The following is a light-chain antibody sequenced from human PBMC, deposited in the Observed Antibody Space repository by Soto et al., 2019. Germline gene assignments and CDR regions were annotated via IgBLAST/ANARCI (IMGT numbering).Light chain of an antibody. J-gene: IGKJ2*01. Sequence: IVLTQSPDSLAVFLVERATITFKSSQSLFYSAYRTTYLAWYQDKPGQPPKLLISWASTRASGVPARFSGSGSGTEFTLTISSLQAEDVAVYYCLQYYGAPPHTFGQGTKLEI. CDR3: LQYYGAPPHT. CDR2: WAS. V-gene: IGKV4-1*01. CDR1: QSLFYSAYRTTY.